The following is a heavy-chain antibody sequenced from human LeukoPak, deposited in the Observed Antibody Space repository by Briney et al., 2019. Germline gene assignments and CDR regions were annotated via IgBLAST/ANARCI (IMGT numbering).Heavy chain of an antibody. J-gene: IGHJ4*02. CDR3: ARAYCSGGSCYSPFDY. CDR1: GYTFTSYG. CDR2: IIPILGIA. V-gene: IGHV1-69*04. Sequence: GASVKVSCKASGYTFTSYGISWVRQAPGQGLEWMGRIIPILGIANYAQKFQGRVTITADKSTSTAYMELSSLRSEDTAVYYCARAYCSGGSCYSPFDYWGQGTLVTVSS. D-gene: IGHD2-15*01.